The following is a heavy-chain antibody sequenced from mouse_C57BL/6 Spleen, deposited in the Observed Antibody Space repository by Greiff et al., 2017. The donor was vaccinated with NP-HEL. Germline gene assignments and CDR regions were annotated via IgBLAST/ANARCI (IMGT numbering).Heavy chain of an antibody. CDR3: ARKMDGAWFAY. CDR1: GYTFTSYW. V-gene: IGHV1-61*01. D-gene: IGHD2-3*01. CDR2: IYPSDSET. J-gene: IGHJ3*01. Sequence: VQLQQSGAELVRPGSSVKLSCKASGYTFTSYWMDWVKQRPGQGLEWIGNIYPSDSETHYNQKFKDKATLTVDKSSSTAYMQLSSLTSEDSAVYYCARKMDGAWFAYWGQGTLVTVSA.